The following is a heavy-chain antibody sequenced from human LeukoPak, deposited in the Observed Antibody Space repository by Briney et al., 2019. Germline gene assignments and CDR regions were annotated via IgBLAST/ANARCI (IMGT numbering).Heavy chain of an antibody. J-gene: IGHJ4*02. CDR1: GGSISSSTYY. Sequence: MASETLSLTCTVSGGSISSSTYYWGWIRQPPGKGLEWIGSIYYSGSTYYNPSLKSRVTISVDTSKNQFSLKLSSVTAADTAVYYCASSYYYDSSGYLIWGQGTLVTVSS. V-gene: IGHV4-39*01. CDR2: IYYSGST. D-gene: IGHD3-22*01. CDR3: ASSYYYDSSGYLI.